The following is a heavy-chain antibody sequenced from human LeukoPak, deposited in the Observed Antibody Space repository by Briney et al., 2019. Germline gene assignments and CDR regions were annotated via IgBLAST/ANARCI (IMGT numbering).Heavy chain of an antibody. J-gene: IGHJ4*02. CDR1: GGSISSGDYY. CDR2: IYYSGST. CDR3: ARPPVRDGYNPHYYFDY. V-gene: IGHV4-30-4*01. Sequence: SQTLSLTCTVSGGSISSGDYYWSWIRQPPGKGLEWIGYIYYSGSTYYNPSLKSRVTISVDTSKNQFSLKLSSVTAADTAVYYCARPPVRDGYNPHYYFDYWGQGTLVTVSS. D-gene: IGHD5-12*01.